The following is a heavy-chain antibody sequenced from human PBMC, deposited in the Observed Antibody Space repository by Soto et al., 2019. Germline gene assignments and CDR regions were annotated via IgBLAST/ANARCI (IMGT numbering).Heavy chain of an antibody. V-gene: IGHV3-21*01. CDR3: ARCYGSGSVSHNYGMDV. Sequence: GGSLRLSCAASGFTFSSYSMNWVRQAPGKGLEWVSSISSSSSYIYYADSVKGRFTISRDNAKNSLYLQMNSLRAEDTAVYYCARCYGSGSVSHNYGMDVWGQGTTVTVSS. D-gene: IGHD3-10*01. CDR1: GFTFSSYS. CDR2: ISSSSSYI. J-gene: IGHJ6*02.